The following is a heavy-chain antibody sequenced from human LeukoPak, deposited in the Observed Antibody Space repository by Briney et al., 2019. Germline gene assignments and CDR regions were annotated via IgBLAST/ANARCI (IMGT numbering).Heavy chain of an antibody. Sequence: ASVKVSCKASGYTFTSYGIGWVRQAPGQGLEWMGWISAYNGNTNYAQKLQGRVTMTTDTSTSTAYMELRSLRSDDTAVYYCARVYSSSWYGLNWFDPWGQGTLVTVSS. J-gene: IGHJ5*02. CDR2: ISAYNGNT. CDR3: ARVYSSSWYGLNWFDP. V-gene: IGHV1-18*01. D-gene: IGHD6-13*01. CDR1: GYTFTSYG.